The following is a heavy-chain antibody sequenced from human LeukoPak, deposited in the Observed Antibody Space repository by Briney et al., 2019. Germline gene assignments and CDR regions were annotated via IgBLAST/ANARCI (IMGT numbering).Heavy chain of an antibody. Sequence: SETLCLTCVVSGSSISTGYSWGWIRQTPRKGLEWSGSVYHSGGTYYKPSFKSRVTISVDTSKNQFSLKLTSVTAADTAVYYCARVRDGDYCDYWGQGILVTVSS. CDR2: VYHSGGT. CDR3: ARVRDGDYCDY. CDR1: GSSISTGYS. D-gene: IGHD4-17*01. V-gene: IGHV4-38-2*01. J-gene: IGHJ4*02.